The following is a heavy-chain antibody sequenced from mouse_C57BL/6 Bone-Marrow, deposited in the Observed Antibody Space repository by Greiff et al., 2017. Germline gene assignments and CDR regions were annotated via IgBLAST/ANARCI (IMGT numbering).Heavy chain of an antibody. CDR3: ARGGVTTVVAHYFDG. Sequence: VQLQQSGPELVKPGASVKISCKASGYSFTGYYMNWVKQSPEKSLEWIGQITPSTGGTTYNQKFKAKATLTVDKSSSTAYMQLKSLTSEDSAVDYCARGGVTTVVAHYFDGWGTGTTLTVSS. CDR2: ITPSTGGT. D-gene: IGHD1-1*01. CDR1: GYSFTGYY. J-gene: IGHJ2*01. V-gene: IGHV1-42*01.